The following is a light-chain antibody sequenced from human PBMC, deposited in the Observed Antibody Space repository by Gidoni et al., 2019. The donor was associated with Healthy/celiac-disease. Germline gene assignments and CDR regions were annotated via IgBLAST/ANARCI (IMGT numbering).Light chain of an antibody. CDR1: SSNIGSNT. CDR3: AAWDDSLNGSYV. Sequence: QSVLTQPPSASGTPGQRVTISCSGSSSNIGSNTVHWYQQLPGTAPKLLIYSNNQRPSGVPDRFSCSKSGTSASLAISGLQSEDEADYYCAAWDDSLNGSYVFGGGTKLTVL. J-gene: IGLJ3*02. V-gene: IGLV1-44*01. CDR2: SNN.